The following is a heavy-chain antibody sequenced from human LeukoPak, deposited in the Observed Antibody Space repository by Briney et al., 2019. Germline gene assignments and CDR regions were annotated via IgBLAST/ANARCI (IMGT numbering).Heavy chain of an antibody. D-gene: IGHD4-17*01. CDR1: GFIFSSYA. V-gene: IGHV3-23*01. J-gene: IGHJ4*02. CDR3: AKGYTVATTLVDY. Sequence: GGSLRLSCAASGFIFSSYAMNWVRQAPGKGLEWVSAISGSGGSPYYADSVKGRFTISRDNSKNTLFLQMNSLRAEDTAVYYCAKGYTVATTLVDYWGQGTLVTVSS. CDR2: ISGSGGSP.